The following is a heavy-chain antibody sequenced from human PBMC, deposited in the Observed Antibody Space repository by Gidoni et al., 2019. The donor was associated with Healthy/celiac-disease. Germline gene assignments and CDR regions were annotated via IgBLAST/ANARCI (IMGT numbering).Heavy chain of an antibody. CDR3: TRYMATVPFDY. J-gene: IGHJ4*02. CDR2: IRSKAYGGTT. D-gene: IGHD4-17*01. V-gene: IGHV3-49*05. Sequence: EVQLVESGGGLVKPGRSLRLSCTASGFPFGDYAMSWFRQAPGKGLEWVGFIRSKAYGGTTEYTASVKGRFTISRDDSKSIAYLQMNSLKTEDTAVYYCTRYMATVPFDYWGQGTLVTVSS. CDR1: GFPFGDYA.